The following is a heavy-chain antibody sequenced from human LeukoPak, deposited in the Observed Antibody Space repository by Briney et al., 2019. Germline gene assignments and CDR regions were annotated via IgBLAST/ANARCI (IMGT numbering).Heavy chain of an antibody. J-gene: IGHJ5*02. Sequence: PVASVKVPCKASGYTFTSYAMHWVRQAPGQRLEWMGWINAGNGNTKYSQKFQGRVTITRDTSASTAYMELSSLRSEDTAVYYCARDRVTMVRGVITKNWFDPWGQGTLVTVSS. CDR1: GYTFTSYA. V-gene: IGHV1-3*01. CDR3: ARDRVTMVRGVITKNWFDP. D-gene: IGHD3-10*01. CDR2: INAGNGNT.